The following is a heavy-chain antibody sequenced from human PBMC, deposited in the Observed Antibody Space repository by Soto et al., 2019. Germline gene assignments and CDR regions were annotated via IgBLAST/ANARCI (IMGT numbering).Heavy chain of an antibody. CDR3: ARGSTVVTPAYAYGMDV. CDR1: GYTFINYG. J-gene: IGHJ6*02. Sequence: QVQLVQSGAEVKKPGASVKVSCKASGYTFINYGISWVRQAPGQGLEWMGWISGYNGNTNSAQKLQGRVTLTTDTSTSTASMEPRSLRSDDTAVYYCARGSTVVTPAYAYGMDVWGQGTTVTVSS. CDR2: ISGYNGNT. V-gene: IGHV1-18*01. D-gene: IGHD2-21*02.